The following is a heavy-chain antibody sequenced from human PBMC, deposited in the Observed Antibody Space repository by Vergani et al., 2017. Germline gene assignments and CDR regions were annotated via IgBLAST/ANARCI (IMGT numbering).Heavy chain of an antibody. CDR2: IVVGSGNT. CDR1: GFTFTSSA. V-gene: IGHV1-58*01. Sequence: QMQLVPSGPEVKKPGTSVKVSCKASGFTFTSSAVQWVRQARGQRLEWIGWIVVGSGNTNYAQKFQERVTITRDMSTSTAYMELSSLRSEDTAVYYCARDPTPIAVAGTIPLEYWGQGTLVTVSS. D-gene: IGHD6-19*01. J-gene: IGHJ4*02. CDR3: ARDPTPIAVAGTIPLEY.